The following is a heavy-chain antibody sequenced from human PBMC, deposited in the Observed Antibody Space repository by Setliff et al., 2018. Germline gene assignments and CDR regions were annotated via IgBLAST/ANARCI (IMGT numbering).Heavy chain of an antibody. CDR2: IYYSGNT. D-gene: IGHD3-22*01. CDR3: ARAAKYDSSGYYGFWFDP. Sequence: SETLSLTCTVSGGSISSYYWSWIRQPPGKGLEWIGYIYYSGNTNYNPSFKSRVTISIDTSKNQFSLKVNSVTAADTAVYYCARAAKYDSSGYYGFWFDPWGQGTLVTVSS. J-gene: IGHJ5*02. V-gene: IGHV4-59*08. CDR1: GGSISSYY.